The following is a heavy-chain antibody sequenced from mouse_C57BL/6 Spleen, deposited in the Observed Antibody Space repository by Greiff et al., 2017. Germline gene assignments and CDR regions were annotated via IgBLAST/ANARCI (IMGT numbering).Heavy chain of an antibody. D-gene: IGHD1-1*01. CDR2: ISGGGGNT. J-gene: IGHJ1*03. CDR1: GFTFSSYT. CDR3: ARRGYYYGSSHWYFDV. Sequence: EVKLMESGGGLVKPGGSLKLSCAASGFTFSSYTMSWVRQTPEKRLEWVATISGGGGNTYYPDSVKGRFTISRDNAKNTLYLQMSSLRSEDTALYYWARRGYYYGSSHWYFDVWGTGTTVTVSS. V-gene: IGHV5-9*01.